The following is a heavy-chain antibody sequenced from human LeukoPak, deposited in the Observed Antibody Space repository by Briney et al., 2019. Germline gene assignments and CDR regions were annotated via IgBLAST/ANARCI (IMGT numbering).Heavy chain of an antibody. D-gene: IGHD2-21*02. V-gene: IGHV1-18*01. Sequence: ASVKVSCKASGYTFTSYGISWVRQAPGQGLEWMGWIGAYNGNTNYAQKLQGRVTMTTDTSTSTAYMELRSLRSDDTAVYYCARVYIVVVTATYDAFDIWGQGTMVTVSS. J-gene: IGHJ3*02. CDR1: GYTFTSYG. CDR3: ARVYIVVVTATYDAFDI. CDR2: IGAYNGNT.